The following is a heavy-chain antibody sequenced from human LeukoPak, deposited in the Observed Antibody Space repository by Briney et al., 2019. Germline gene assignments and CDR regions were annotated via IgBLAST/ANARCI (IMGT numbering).Heavy chain of an antibody. V-gene: IGHV3-64*01. Sequence: GGSLRLSCAASGFTFSSYAMHWVRQAPGKGLEYASVISSNGGSTYYANSVKGRFTISRDNSKNTLYLQMGSLRAEDMAVYYCARDLVGGYDSSATMGYWGQGTLVTVSS. J-gene: IGHJ4*02. CDR1: GFTFSSYA. D-gene: IGHD3-22*01. CDR2: ISSNGGST. CDR3: ARDLVGGYDSSATMGY.